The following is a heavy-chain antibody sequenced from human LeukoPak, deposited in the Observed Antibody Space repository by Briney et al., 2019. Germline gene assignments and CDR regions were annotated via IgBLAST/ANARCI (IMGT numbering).Heavy chain of an antibody. D-gene: IGHD6-13*01. V-gene: IGHV4-34*01. CDR2: INHSGST. CDR1: GGSFSGYY. J-gene: IGHJ4*02. Sequence: SETLSLTCAVYGGSFSGYYWSWIRQPPGKGLEWIGEINHSGSTNYNPSLKSRVTISVDTSKNQFSLKLSSVTAADTAVYYCARGGIAAAGNPEAQSYYFDYWGQGTLVTVSS. CDR3: ARGGIAAAGNPEAQSYYFDY.